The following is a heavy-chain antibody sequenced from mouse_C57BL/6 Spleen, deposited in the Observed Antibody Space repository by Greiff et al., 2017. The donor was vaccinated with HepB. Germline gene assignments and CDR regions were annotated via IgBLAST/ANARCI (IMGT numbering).Heavy chain of an antibody. CDR1: GYTFTSYW. V-gene: IGHV1-50*01. D-gene: IGHD2-12*01. CDR3: ARRHYMYFDV. CDR2: IDPSDSYT. Sequence: QVQLQQPGAELVKPGASVKLSCKASGYTFTSYWMPWVKQRPGQGLEWIGEIDPSDSYTNYNQKFKGKATLTVDTSSSTAYMQLSSLTSEDSAVYYCARRHYMYFDVWGTGTTVTVSS. J-gene: IGHJ1*03.